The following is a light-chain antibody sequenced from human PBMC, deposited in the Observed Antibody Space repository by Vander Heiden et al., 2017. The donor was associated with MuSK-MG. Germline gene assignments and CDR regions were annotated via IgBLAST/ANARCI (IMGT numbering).Light chain of an antibody. V-gene: IGKV1-8*01. Sequence: AIRLTLSPSSFSASTGDRVTITCRASQGISSYLAWYQQKPGKAPKLLIYAASTLQSGVPSRFSGSGSGTDFTLTISCLQSEDVATYYCQQYDSDPLTFGGGTKVEIK. CDR3: QQYDSDPLT. CDR2: AAS. CDR1: QGISSY. J-gene: IGKJ4*01.